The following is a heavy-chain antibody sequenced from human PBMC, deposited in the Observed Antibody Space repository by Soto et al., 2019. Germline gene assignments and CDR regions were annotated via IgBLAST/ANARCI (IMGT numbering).Heavy chain of an antibody. D-gene: IGHD5-18*01. V-gene: IGHV3-23*01. CDR2: ISGSGGST. CDR1: GFTFSSYA. CDR3: AKSPSPIQLWSTYYFDY. Sequence: HPVGSLRLSCAASGFTFSSYAMSWVRQAPGKGLEWVSAISGSGGSTYYADSVKGRFTISRDNSKNTLYLQMNSLRAEDTAVYYCAKSPSPIQLWSTYYFDYWGQGTLVTVSS. J-gene: IGHJ4*02.